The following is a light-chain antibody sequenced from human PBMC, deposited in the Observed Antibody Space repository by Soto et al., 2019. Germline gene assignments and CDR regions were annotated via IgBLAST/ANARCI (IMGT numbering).Light chain of an antibody. V-gene: IGLV2-14*03. CDR2: DVS. CDR1: SSDVGAYDY. Sequence: QSVLTQPASVSGSPGQSIAISCTGTSSDVGAYDYVSWYQQHPGKAPKLMIYDVSNRPSGVSNRFSGSKSGNTASLTISGLQAEDEADFFCCSYTPSDFYVFGLGTKVTVL. CDR3: CSYTPSDFYV. J-gene: IGLJ1*01.